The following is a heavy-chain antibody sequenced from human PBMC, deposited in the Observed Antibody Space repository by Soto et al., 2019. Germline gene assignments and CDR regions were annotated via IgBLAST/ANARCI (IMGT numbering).Heavy chain of an antibody. Sequence: HPGGSLRLSCAASGFTFSSYGMHWVRQAPGKGLEWVAVIWYDGSNKYYADSVKGRFTISRDNSKNTLYLQMNSLRAEDTAVYYCARDGIEGDILTGYYPLYYYYYYYMDVWGKGTTVTVSS. D-gene: IGHD3-9*01. CDR2: IWYDGSNK. J-gene: IGHJ6*03. V-gene: IGHV3-33*01. CDR3: ARDGIEGDILTGYYPLYYYYYYYMDV. CDR1: GFTFSSYG.